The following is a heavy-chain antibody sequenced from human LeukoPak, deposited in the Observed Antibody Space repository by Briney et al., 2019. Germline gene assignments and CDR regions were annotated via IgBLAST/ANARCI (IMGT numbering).Heavy chain of an antibody. V-gene: IGHV3-30*04. CDR1: GFTFSSYA. D-gene: IGHD1-26*01. CDR3: ARGLIVGVGGYFDY. CDR2: ISYDGSNK. J-gene: IGHJ4*02. Sequence: GGSLRLSCAASGFTFSSYAMHWVRQAPGKGLEWVAVISYDGSNKYYADSVKGRFTISRDNSKNTLYLQMNSLRAEDTAVYYCARGLIVGVGGYFDYWGQGTLVTVSS.